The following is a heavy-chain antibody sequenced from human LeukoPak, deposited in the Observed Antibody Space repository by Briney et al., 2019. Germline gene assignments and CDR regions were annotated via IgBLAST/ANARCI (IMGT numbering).Heavy chain of an antibody. V-gene: IGHV4-34*01. J-gene: IGHJ4*02. CDR3: ARAVKDIVVVPAAIAFDY. Sequence: SETLSLTCAVYGGSFSGYYWSWIRRPPGKGLEWIGEINHSGSTNYNPSLKSRVTISVDTSKNQFSLKLSSVTAADTAVYYCARAVKDIVVVPAAIAFDYWGQGTLVTVSS. D-gene: IGHD2-2*01. CDR1: GGSFSGYY. CDR2: INHSGST.